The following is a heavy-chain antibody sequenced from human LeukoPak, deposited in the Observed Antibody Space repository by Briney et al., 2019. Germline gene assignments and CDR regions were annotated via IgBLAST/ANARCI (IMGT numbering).Heavy chain of an antibody. CDR2: LYNGGGA. J-gene: IGHJ4*02. D-gene: IGHD6-19*01. CDR1: GFTVSSNS. Sequence: GGFLRLSCAASGFTVSSNSMTWVRQAPGKGLEWVSILYNGGGANCADSVKGRFTISRDNSRNTRFLQMNSLRAEDTAVYYCARRDTTGWYHHFDYWGQGTLVTVSS. V-gene: IGHV3-53*01. CDR3: ARRDTTGWYHHFDY.